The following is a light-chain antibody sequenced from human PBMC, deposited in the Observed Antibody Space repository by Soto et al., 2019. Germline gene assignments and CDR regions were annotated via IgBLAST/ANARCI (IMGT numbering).Light chain of an antibody. CDR2: SAS. J-gene: IGKJ2*01. CDR3: QQGHNWPLT. V-gene: IGKV3-15*01. Sequence: EIVMTQSPATLSVSPGERATLSCRASQSISTELAWYQQKPGQPPRLPIYSASTRATGVPARFTGSGSGSEFTLTISGLQSEDFAVYYCQQGHNWPLTFGQGTRLEI. CDR1: QSISTE.